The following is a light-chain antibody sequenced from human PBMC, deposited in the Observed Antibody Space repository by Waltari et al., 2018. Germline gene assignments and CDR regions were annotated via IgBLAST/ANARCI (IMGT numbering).Light chain of an antibody. CDR2: QHN. J-gene: IGLJ2*01. CDR3: QAWDRSTVV. CDR1: TLGDSY. Sequence: SYDLTQPPSLSVSPGQTANITSPGDTLGDSYACWYQHKPGHSPVLVIYQHNKRPSGIPERFSGSNSANTATLTISGTQAMDEADYYCQAWDRSTVVFGGGTKLTVL. V-gene: IGLV3-1*01.